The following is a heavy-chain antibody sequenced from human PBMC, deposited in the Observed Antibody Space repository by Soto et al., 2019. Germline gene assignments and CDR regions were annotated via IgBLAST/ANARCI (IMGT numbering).Heavy chain of an antibody. D-gene: IGHD2-21*02. J-gene: IGHJ6*02. V-gene: IGHV4-30-4*01. CDR3: VREDDGGDRDYYGLDV. Sequence: QVQLQESGPGLVRPSQTLSLTCTVSGASISFEHYHWTWIRQPAGKGLEWIGYIHSSGRVYYNPSLQSRVSMSVDTSKNPFSLKLSYVTAADTAVYFCVREDDGGDRDYYGLDVWGQGTTVTVSS. CDR1: GASISFEHYH. CDR2: IHSSGRV.